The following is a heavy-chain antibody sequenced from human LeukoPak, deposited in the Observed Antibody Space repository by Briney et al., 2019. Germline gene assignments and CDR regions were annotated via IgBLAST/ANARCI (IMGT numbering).Heavy chain of an antibody. V-gene: IGHV4-38-2*01. CDR1: GYSISSGYY. CDR2: IYHSGST. CDR3: ARQGRSSSSEPFDI. D-gene: IGHD6-13*01. J-gene: IGHJ3*02. Sequence: SETLSLTCAVSGYSISSGYYWGWIRQPPGKGLEWIGSIYHSGSTYYNPSLKSRVTISVDTSKNQFSLKLSSATAADTAVYYCARQGRSSSSEPFDIWGQGTMVTVSS.